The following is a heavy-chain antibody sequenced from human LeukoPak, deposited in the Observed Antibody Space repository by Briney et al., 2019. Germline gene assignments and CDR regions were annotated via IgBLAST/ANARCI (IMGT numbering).Heavy chain of an antibody. Sequence: GGSLRLSCTASGFTFGDYAMSWFRQAPGKGLEWVGFIRSKAYGGTTEYAASVKGRFTISRDDSKSIAYLQMNSLKTEGTAVYYCTRVPTLSLWFGEATTSDYWGQGTLVTVSS. CDR3: TRVPTLSLWFGEATTSDY. CDR2: IRSKAYGGTT. D-gene: IGHD3-10*01. CDR1: GFTFGDYA. V-gene: IGHV3-49*03. J-gene: IGHJ4*02.